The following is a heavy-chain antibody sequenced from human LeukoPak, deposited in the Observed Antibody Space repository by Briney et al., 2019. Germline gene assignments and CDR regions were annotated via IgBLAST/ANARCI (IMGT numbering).Heavy chain of an antibody. CDR1: GGSISSYY. CDR3: ARDWYSSSSGVYDY. CDR2: IYYSGST. V-gene: IGHV4-59*08. Sequence: SETLSLTCTVSGGSISSYYWSWIRQPPGKGLEWIGYIYYSGSTYYNPSLKSRVTISVDTSKNQFSLKLSSVTAADTAVYYCARDWYSSSSGVYDYWGQGTLVTVSS. J-gene: IGHJ4*02. D-gene: IGHD6-6*01.